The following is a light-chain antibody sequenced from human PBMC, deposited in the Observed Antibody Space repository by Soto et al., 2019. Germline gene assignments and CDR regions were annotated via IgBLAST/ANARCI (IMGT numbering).Light chain of an antibody. Sequence: DIVMTQSPDSLAVSLGERATINCKSSQSVLSSSNNKNYLAWYQKKPGPPPKLLIYWASMRESGVPDRFSGSGSGTEFTLTIGSLQSEDVAVYYCQQCYATPYTFGQGTKLEIK. V-gene: IGKV4-1*01. CDR2: WAS. J-gene: IGKJ2*01. CDR1: QSVLSSSNNKNY. CDR3: QQCYATPYT.